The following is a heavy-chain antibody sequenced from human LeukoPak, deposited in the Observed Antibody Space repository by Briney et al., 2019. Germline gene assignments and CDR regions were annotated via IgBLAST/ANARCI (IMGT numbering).Heavy chain of an antibody. CDR1: GGSFSGYY. CDR2: INHSGST. V-gene: IGHV4-34*01. D-gene: IGHD4-23*01. J-gene: IGHJ4*02. CDR3: ARGKTAVVNFDY. Sequence: SETLSLTCAVYGGSFSGYYWSWIRQPPGKGLEWIGEINHSGSTNYNPSLKSRVTISVDTSKNQFSLKLSSVTAADTAVYYCARGKTAVVNFDYWGQGTLVTVSS.